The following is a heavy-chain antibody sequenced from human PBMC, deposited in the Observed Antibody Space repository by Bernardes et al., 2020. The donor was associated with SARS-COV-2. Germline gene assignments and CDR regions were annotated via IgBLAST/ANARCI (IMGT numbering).Heavy chain of an antibody. V-gene: IGHV4-39*01. CDR1: GGFIRSAPFS. J-gene: IGHJ3*02. D-gene: IGHD3-22*01. Sequence: SETLSLTCSVSGGFIRSAPFSWGWIRQPPQKGLEWIGRVYFRGGTFYNPSLNGRVSISVDASTNQISLRLSSVTAADTALYYCAGFTDVDFYDSSPGPAFHIWGQGTMVTVSS. CDR3: AGFTDVDFYDSSPGPAFHI. CDR2: VYFRGGT.